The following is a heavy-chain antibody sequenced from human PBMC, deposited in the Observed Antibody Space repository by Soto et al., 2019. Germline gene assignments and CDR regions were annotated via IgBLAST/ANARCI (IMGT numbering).Heavy chain of an antibody. CDR3: ARYYCSSGTCYDFHY. J-gene: IGHJ4*02. V-gene: IGHV4-59*11. D-gene: IGHD2-2*01. CDR1: GGNISNHY. CDR2: IYYNGRT. Sequence: TSVTISLPYTVSGGNISNHYGSWIGQTPGKGLGWIGYIYYNGRTNYNPSLKNRFYFSVDTSKNEFSLKLTSVTAADTAVYYCARYYCSSGTCYDFHYWGQGTLVTVSS.